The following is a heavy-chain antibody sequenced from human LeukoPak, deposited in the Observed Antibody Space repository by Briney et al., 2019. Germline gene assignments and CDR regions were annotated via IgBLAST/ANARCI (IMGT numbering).Heavy chain of an antibody. CDR2: IYYSGST. V-gene: IGHV4-39*07. J-gene: IGHJ3*02. Sequence: SETLSLTCTVSGGSISSSSYYWGWVRQPPGKGLEWIGSIYYSGSTYYNPSLKSRVTISVDTSKNQFSLKLSSVTAADTAVYYCARRNGNWNYVGAFDIWGQGTMVTVSS. D-gene: IGHD1-7*01. CDR3: ARRNGNWNYVGAFDI. CDR1: GGSISSSSYY.